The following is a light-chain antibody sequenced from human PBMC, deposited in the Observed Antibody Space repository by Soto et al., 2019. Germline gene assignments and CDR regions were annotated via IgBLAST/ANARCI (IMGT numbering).Light chain of an antibody. V-gene: IGLV1-51*01. J-gene: IGLJ2*01. CDR1: SSDVGGYNY. Sequence: QSVLTQPASVSGSPGQSIAISCTGTSSDVGGYNYVSWYQQHPGTAPKLLIYDDNKRPSGISDRFSGSKSGTSATLGITGLQTVDEADYYCGTWDSSLSAVVFGGGTKVTVL. CDR2: DDN. CDR3: GTWDSSLSAVV.